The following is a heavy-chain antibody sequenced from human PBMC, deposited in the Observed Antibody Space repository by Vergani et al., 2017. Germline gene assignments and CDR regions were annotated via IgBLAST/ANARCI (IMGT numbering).Heavy chain of an antibody. CDR2: ISSSGSTI. CDR3: AKQYFVSGNYLFDY. Sequence: QVQLVESGGGLVKPGGSLRLSCAASGFTFRDYYMSWIRQAPGKGLEWVSYISSSGSTIYYADSVKGRFTISRDNSKNMLFLQMNNLRTEDTAIYHCAKQYFVSGNYLFDYWGQGTLVTVSS. D-gene: IGHD3-10*01. CDR1: GFTFRDYY. V-gene: IGHV3-11*01. J-gene: IGHJ4*02.